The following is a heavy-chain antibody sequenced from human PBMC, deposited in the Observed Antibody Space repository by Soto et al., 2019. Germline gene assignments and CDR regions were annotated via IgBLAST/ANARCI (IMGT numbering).Heavy chain of an antibody. CDR3: ARDADYGGSRGGMDV. D-gene: IGHD4-17*01. CDR2: IYYSGST. V-gene: IGHV4-31*03. CDR1: GGSVNNANYF. J-gene: IGHJ6*02. Sequence: QVRLEESGPGLVKPSETLSLICSVSGGSVNNANYFWNWIRHHPENGLEWIGYIYYSGSTRYNPSFKTRATLSIETSKHQFSLRLNSVTVADTAVYFCARDADYGGSRGGMDVWGRGTTVTVSS.